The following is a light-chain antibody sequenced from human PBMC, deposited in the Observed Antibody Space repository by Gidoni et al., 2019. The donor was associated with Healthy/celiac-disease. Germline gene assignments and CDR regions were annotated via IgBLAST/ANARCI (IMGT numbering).Light chain of an antibody. J-gene: IGKJ3*01. CDR2: LGS. V-gene: IGKV2-28*01. CDR1: QSLLHSNGYNY. Sequence: DIVTTQSPISLPVTPGEPASISCRSSQSLLHSNGYNYLDWYLQKPGQSPQLLIYLGSNRASGVPDRFSGSGSGTDFTLNISRVEDEDVGVYYCMQAIQTPFTFGPGTKVDIK. CDR3: MQAIQTPFT.